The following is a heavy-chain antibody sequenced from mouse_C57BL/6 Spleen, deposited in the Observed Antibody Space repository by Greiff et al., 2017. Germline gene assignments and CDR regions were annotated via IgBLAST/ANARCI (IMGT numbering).Heavy chain of an antibody. V-gene: IGHV5-17*01. J-gene: IGHJ4*01. CDR1: GFTFSDYG. CDR3: ARPTGAMDY. CDR2: ISSGSSTI. Sequence: VQLKESGGGLVQPGGSLKLSCAASGFTFSDYGMHWVRQAPEKGLEWVAYISSGSSTIYYADTVKGRFTISRDNAKNTLFLQMTSLRSEDTAMYYCARPTGAMDYWGQGTSVTVSS. D-gene: IGHD1-1*01.